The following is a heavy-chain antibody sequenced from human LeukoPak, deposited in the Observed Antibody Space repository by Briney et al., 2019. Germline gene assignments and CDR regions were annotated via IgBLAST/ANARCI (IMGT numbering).Heavy chain of an antibody. CDR3: ARGPTISFMDV. J-gene: IGHJ6*03. Sequence: SETLSLTCTVSGGSISSYYWSWIRQPPGKGLEWIGYIYYSGSTNYNPSLKSRVTISVDTSKNQFSLKLSSVTAADTAVFYCARGPTISFMDVWGKGTTVTVSS. V-gene: IGHV4-59*01. CDR1: GGSISSYY. CDR2: IYYSGST. D-gene: IGHD3-3*01.